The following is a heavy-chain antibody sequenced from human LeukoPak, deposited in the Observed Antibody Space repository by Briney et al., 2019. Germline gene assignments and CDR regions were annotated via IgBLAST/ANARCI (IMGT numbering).Heavy chain of an antibody. J-gene: IGHJ6*02. D-gene: IGHD6-13*01. CDR2: FDPEDGKT. CDR1: GYTLTELS. Sequence: ASVTVSCPVSGYTLTELSMFWVRQAPGKGLEWMGSFDPEDGKTDYAQKFQGRVTMTEDTSTDTAYMELSSLRSEDTAVYYCATGYLVTAGLMDVWGQGTTVTVSS. V-gene: IGHV1-24*01. CDR3: ATGYLVTAGLMDV.